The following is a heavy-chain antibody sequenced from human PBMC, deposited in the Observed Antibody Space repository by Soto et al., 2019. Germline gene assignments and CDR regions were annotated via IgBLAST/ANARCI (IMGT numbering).Heavy chain of an antibody. CDR1: GYSFTTYG. CDR2: ISGYNGNT. Sequence: QVQLVQSRGEVKKPGASVKVSCKTSGYSFTTYGISWVRQAPGQGLEWMGWISGYNGNTNYAQKLQGRVTMTTDTPTSTAYRELTSLRSDDTAVYYCAREGPASYYYYGMDVWGQGSTVTVSS. V-gene: IGHV1-18*01. CDR3: AREGPASYYYYGMDV. J-gene: IGHJ6*02.